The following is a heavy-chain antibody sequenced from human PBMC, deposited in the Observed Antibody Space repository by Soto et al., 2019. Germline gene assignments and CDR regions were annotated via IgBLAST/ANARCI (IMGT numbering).Heavy chain of an antibody. Sequence: QVQLVESGGGVVQPGRSLRLSCAASGFTFSSYGMHWVRQAPGKGLEWVAVISYDGSNKYYADSVKGRFTSSRDNSKNTLYLHMTSLRAAATAEYYCARSPYSVSYLAYFDYWGQGTLVTVSS. J-gene: IGHJ4*02. D-gene: IGHD1-26*01. CDR2: ISYDGSNK. CDR1: GFTFSSYG. CDR3: ARSPYSVSYLAYFDY. V-gene: IGHV3-30*03.